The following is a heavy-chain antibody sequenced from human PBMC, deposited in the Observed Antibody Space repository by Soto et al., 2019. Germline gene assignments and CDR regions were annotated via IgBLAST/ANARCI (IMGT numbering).Heavy chain of an antibody. CDR2: ISYDGTNK. Sequence: QVQLVESGGGVVQPGRSLRLSCAASGFTFRTYAMDWVRQATGKGLEWVAVISYDGTNKYYADSVKGRFTISRDNSKNTLSLQMNSLRAEDTAVYYCARGDSNSWSDYWGQGTLVTVSS. D-gene: IGHD6-13*01. CDR3: ARGDSNSWSDY. J-gene: IGHJ4*02. CDR1: GFTFRTYA. V-gene: IGHV3-30*01.